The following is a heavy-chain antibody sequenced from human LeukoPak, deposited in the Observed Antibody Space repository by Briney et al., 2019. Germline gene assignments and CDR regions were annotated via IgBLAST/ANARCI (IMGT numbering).Heavy chain of an antibody. D-gene: IGHD3-9*01. V-gene: IGHV3-23*01. CDR2: ISGSGGST. CDR3: AKEGNDILTGYYIRAPNYFDY. CDR1: GFTFSSYA. Sequence: GGSLRLSCAASGFTFSSYAMSWVRQAPGKGLEWVSAISGSGGSTYYADSVRGRFTISRDNSKNTLYLQMNSLRAEDTAVYYCAKEGNDILTGYYIRAPNYFDYWGQGTLVTVSS. J-gene: IGHJ4*02.